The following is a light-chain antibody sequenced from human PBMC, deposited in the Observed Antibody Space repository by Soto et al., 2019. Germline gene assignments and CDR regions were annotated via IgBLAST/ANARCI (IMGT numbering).Light chain of an antibody. J-gene: IGKJ2*01. CDR2: DAS. V-gene: IGKV3-11*01. CDR3: QQRSNWPST. Sequence: EIVLTQSPATLSLSPGERATLSCRASQSVSSSLAWYQQKPGQAPRLLIYDASNRATDIPASFTGSGSGTDFTLTISSLEPEDFAVYYCQQRSNWPSTFGQGTKLEIK. CDR1: QSVSSS.